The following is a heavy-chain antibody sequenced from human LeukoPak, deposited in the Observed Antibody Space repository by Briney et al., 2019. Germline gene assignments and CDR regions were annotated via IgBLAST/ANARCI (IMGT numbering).Heavy chain of an antibody. CDR2: IYTGGST. CDR3: AREYAGVNDY. CDR1: GFTVSTNY. V-gene: IGHV3-53*01. J-gene: IGHJ4*02. D-gene: IGHD3-10*01. Sequence: GGSLRLSCAASGFTVSTNYMSWVRQAPGKGLEWVSVIYTGGSTYSADSMKGRFTISRDNSKNTLYLQMNSLRAEDTAVYYCAREYAGVNDYWGQGTLVTVSS.